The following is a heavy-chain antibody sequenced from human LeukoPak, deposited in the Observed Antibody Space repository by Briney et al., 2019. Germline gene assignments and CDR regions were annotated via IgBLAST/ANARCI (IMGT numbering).Heavy chain of an antibody. D-gene: IGHD1-1*01. J-gene: IGHJ4*02. Sequence: PGGSLRLSCAASGFTFSSYGIHWVRQAPGKGLEWVAVISYDGHKKHYADSVKGRFTISRDSSNNTLSLQMNNLRVEDTAVYYCARGGIQLTRSFDNWAREPWSPSPQ. CDR2: ISYDGHKK. CDR3: ARGGIQLTRSFDN. V-gene: IGHV3-30*03. CDR1: GFTFSSYG.